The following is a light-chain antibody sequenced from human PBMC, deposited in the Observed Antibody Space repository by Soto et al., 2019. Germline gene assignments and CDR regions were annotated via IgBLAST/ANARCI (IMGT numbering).Light chain of an antibody. CDR2: SAS. V-gene: IGKV3-15*01. Sequence: IVLTQSPATLSVSPGERATLSCWASQTLDSMVAWYQQKSGQAPRLLIYSASARATGVPARFSGYGSGTDFTLTISSLQSEDRGVYYCQQYKDWPTTVGQGTKVEV. CDR1: QTLDSM. J-gene: IGKJ1*01. CDR3: QQYKDWPTT.